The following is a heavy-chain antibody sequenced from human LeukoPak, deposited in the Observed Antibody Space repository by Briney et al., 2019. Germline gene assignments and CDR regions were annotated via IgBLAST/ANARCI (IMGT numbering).Heavy chain of an antibody. Sequence: GGSLRLSCAASGFTFSSYAMSWVRQAPGKGLEWVSAISGSGGSTYYADSVKDRFTISRDISGTTLYLQMNSLSAEDTAIYYCAKHGYSYGYFDYWGQGTLVTVSS. CDR2: ISGSGGST. V-gene: IGHV3-23*01. CDR1: GFTFSSYA. J-gene: IGHJ4*02. CDR3: AKHGYSYGYFDY. D-gene: IGHD5-18*01.